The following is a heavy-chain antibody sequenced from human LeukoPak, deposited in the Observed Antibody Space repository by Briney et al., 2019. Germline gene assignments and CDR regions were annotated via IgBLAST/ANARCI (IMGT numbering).Heavy chain of an antibody. V-gene: IGHV4-4*09. CDR1: GGSISSYY. Sequence: SETLSLTCTVSGGSISSYYWSWIRQPPGKGLEWIGYIYTSGSTNYNPSLKSRVTISVDTSKSQFSLKLSSVTAADTAVYYCATTTVVRGYYYYYMDVWGKGTTVTVSS. CDR2: IYTSGST. J-gene: IGHJ6*03. D-gene: IGHD4-23*01. CDR3: ATTTVVRGYYYYYMDV.